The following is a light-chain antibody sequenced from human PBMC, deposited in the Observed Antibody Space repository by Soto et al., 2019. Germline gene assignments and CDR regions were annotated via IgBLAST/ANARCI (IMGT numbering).Light chain of an antibody. CDR3: QQYTDWPWGT. CDR1: QSVHSN. J-gene: IGKJ4*01. CDR2: GAS. V-gene: IGKV3-15*01. Sequence: MTQSPSTLSASVGDTATLSCRASQSVHSNLAWFQQHPGQAPRLLIYGASSRATGIPVRFSGSGSGTEFTLTISSLQPEDFAVYYCQQYTDWPWGTFGGGTKVGIK.